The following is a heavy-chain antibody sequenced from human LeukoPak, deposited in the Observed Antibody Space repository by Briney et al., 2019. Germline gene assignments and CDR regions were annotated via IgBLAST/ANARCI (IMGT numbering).Heavy chain of an antibody. CDR1: GYSISSGYY. D-gene: IGHD3-22*01. CDR2: IYHSGST. J-gene: IGHJ4*02. V-gene: IGHV4-38-2*02. Sequence: SETLSLTCTVSGYSISSGYYWGWIRQPPGKGLEWIGSIYHSGSTYYNPSLKSRVTISVDTPKNQFSLKLSSVTAADTAVYYCAREVDDSSGYPFDYWGQGTLVTVSS. CDR3: AREVDDSSGYPFDY.